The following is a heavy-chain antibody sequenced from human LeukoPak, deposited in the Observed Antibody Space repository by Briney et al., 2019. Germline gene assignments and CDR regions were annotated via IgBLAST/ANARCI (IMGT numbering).Heavy chain of an antibody. CDR1: GFTVSSNY. CDR3: ARKQWELGAFDI. V-gene: IGHV3-53*01. CDR2: IYSGGST. Sequence: SGGSLRLSCAASGFTVSSNYMSWVRQAPGKGLEWVSVIYSGGSTYYAVSVKGRFTISRDNSKNTLYLQMNSLRAEDTAVYYCARKQWELGAFDIWGQGTMVTVSS. J-gene: IGHJ3*02. D-gene: IGHD1-26*01.